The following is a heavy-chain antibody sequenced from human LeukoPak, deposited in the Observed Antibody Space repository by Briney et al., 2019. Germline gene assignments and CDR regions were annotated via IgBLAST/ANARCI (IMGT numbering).Heavy chain of an antibody. CDR1: GFMFSSHG. CDR3: AKGDYYDVLTGRQNWFGP. CDR2: ILYDGSKK. D-gene: IGHD3-9*01. V-gene: IGHV3-30*18. Sequence: GGSLRLSCAASGFMFSSHGMRWVRQAPGKGLERVAVILYDGSKKYYADSVKGRFTISRDNSKNTLYLQMNSLRVEDTAVYYCAKGDYYDVLTGRQNWFGPWGQGTLVTVSS. J-gene: IGHJ5*02.